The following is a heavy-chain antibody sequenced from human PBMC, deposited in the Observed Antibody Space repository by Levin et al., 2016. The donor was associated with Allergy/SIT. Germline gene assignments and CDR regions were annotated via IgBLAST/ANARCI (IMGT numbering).Heavy chain of an antibody. J-gene: IGHJ6*02. CDR3: ARIREVTRSHWVKNYYYGMDV. CDR2: IDWDDDK. D-gene: IGHD4-17*01. Sequence: SGPTLVKPTQTLTLTCTFSGFSLSTSGMCVSWIRQPPGKALEWLALIDWDDDKYYSTSLKTRLTISKDASKNQVVLTMTNMDPVDTATYYCARIREVTRSHWVKNYYYGMDVWGQGTTVTVSS. V-gene: IGHV2-70*01. CDR1: GFSLSTSGMC.